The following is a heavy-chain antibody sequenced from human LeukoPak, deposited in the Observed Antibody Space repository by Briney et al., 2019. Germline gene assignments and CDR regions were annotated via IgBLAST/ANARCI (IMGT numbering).Heavy chain of an antibody. CDR1: GFTFSSYA. Sequence: GGSLRLSCAASGFTFSSYAMSWVRQAPGKGLEWVSAISGSGGSTYYADSVKGRFTISRDNSKNTLYLQMNSLRAEDTAVYYCAKDSEIYYDFWSGYGGPNWFDPWGQGTLVTASS. CDR3: AKDSEIYYDFWSGYGGPNWFDP. J-gene: IGHJ5*02. CDR2: ISGSGGST. D-gene: IGHD3-3*01. V-gene: IGHV3-23*01.